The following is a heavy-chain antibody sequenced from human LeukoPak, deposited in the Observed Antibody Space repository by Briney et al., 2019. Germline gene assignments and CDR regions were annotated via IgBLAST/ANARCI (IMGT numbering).Heavy chain of an antibody. V-gene: IGHV1-58*02. CDR2: IVVGSGNT. CDR3: AATSGSYSSMLDY. CDR1: GFTFTSSA. Sequence: SVKVSCKASGFTFTSSAMQWVRQARRQRLEWIGWIVVGSGNTNYAQKFQERVTITRDMSTSTAYMELSSLRSEDTAVYYCAATSGSYSSMLDYWGQGTLVTVSS. J-gene: IGHJ4*02. D-gene: IGHD1-26*01.